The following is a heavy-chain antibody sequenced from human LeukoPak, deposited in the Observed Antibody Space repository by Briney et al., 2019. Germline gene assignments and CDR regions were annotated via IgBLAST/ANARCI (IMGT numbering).Heavy chain of an antibody. CDR3: ARDKGTQLSDWFDP. Sequence: VASVKVSCKSSGYTFTGYYMHWVRQAPGQGLEWMGWINPNSGGTNYAQKFQGRVTMTRDTSISTAYMELSRLRSDDTAVYYCARDKGTQLSDWFDPWGQGTLVTVSS. CDR1: GYTFTGYY. J-gene: IGHJ5*02. D-gene: IGHD3-16*02. V-gene: IGHV1-2*02. CDR2: INPNSGGT.